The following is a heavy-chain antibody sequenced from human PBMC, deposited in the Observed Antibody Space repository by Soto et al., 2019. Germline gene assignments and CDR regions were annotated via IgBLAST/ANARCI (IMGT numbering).Heavy chain of an antibody. Sequence: SVKVSCKASGYTFTGYYMHWVRQAPGQGLEWMGWINPNSGGTNYAQKFQGWVTMTRDTSISTAYMELSRLRSDDTAVYYCARVRRSTMVRGVTSSCYFDYWGQGTLVTVSS. CDR3: ARVRRSTMVRGVTSSCYFDY. J-gene: IGHJ4*02. CDR1: GYTFTGYY. D-gene: IGHD3-10*01. V-gene: IGHV1-2*04. CDR2: INPNSGGT.